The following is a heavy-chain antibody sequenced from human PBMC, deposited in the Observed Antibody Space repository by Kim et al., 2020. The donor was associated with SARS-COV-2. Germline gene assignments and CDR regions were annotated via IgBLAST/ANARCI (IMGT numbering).Heavy chain of an antibody. D-gene: IGHD2-8*01. V-gene: IGHV3-74*01. J-gene: IGHJ6*02. Sequence: DSVRGRLTISRDNAKNTMYLQMNSLRVEDTAVYYCARVDRSGRYARGMDVWGQGTTVTVSS. CDR3: ARVDRSGRYARGMDV.